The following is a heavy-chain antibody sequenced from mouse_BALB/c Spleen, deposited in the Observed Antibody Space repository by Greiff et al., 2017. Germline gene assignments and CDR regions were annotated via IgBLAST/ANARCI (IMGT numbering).Heavy chain of an antibody. Sequence: EVMLVESGGGLVKPGGSLKLSCAASGFTFSSYTMSWVRQTPEKRLEWVATISSGGSYTYYPDSVKGRFTISRDNAKNTLYLQMSSLKSEDTAMYYCTSNYYGSSSYYFDYWGQGTTLTVSS. J-gene: IGHJ2*01. CDR3: TSNYYGSSSYYFDY. CDR1: GFTFSSYT. V-gene: IGHV5-6-4*01. D-gene: IGHD1-1*01. CDR2: ISSGGSYT.